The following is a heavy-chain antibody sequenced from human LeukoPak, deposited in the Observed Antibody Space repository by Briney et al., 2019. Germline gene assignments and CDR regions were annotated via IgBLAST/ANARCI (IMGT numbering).Heavy chain of an antibody. CDR2: LSSNSAYV. CDR3: AREGGRGGSNLDYFDY. J-gene: IGHJ4*02. CDR1: GFAFRSYT. V-gene: IGHV3-21*01. D-gene: IGHD6-13*01. Sequence: GESLRLSCAASGFAFRSYTINWVRQAPGKGLEWVSSLSSNSAYVYYAESVKGRFTISRDNARNSLYLQMNNLRAADTAMYYCAREGGRGGSNLDYFDYWGRGILVTVSS.